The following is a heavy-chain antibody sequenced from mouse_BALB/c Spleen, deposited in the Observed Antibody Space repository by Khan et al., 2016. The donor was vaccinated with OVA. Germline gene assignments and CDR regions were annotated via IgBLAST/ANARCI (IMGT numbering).Heavy chain of an antibody. J-gene: IGHJ2*01. D-gene: IGHD2-4*01. CDR3: AKNTYDYGGYFFDS. Sequence: QVQLKQSGPSLVQPSQSLSITCTVSGFSLISYGVHWVRQSPGKGLEWLGVIWRGGSTDYNAAFMSRLSITKDNSKSQVFFKMNGLQSDDTAIYYCAKNTYDYGGYFFDSWGQGTTLTVSS. CDR2: IWRGGST. CDR1: GFSLISYG. V-gene: IGHV2-5-1*01.